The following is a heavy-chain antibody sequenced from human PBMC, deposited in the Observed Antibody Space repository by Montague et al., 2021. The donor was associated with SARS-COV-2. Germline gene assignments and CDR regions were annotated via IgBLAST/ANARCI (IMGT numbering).Heavy chain of an antibody. J-gene: IGHJ6*02. CDR1: GFTFSSYA. D-gene: IGHD3-22*01. CDR3: AKSGVVINPYYYYGMDV. CDR2: ISNSGGRT. Sequence: SLRLSCAASGFTFSSYALTLLRQAPGKGLEWVSAISNSGGRTYYADSVKGRFTISRDNSKDTLYLQLNSLIGEDTAIYYCAKSGVVINPYYYYGMDVWGQGTTVTVSS. V-gene: IGHV3-23*01.